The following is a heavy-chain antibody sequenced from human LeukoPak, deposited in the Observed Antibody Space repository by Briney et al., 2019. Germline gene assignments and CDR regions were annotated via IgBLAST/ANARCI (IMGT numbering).Heavy chain of an antibody. CDR3: ARSYYYDSSGYGMDV. Sequence: PGGSLRLSCAASGFTFSSYWMHWVRQAPGKGLVWVSRINSDGSSTSYADSVKGRFTISRDNAKNTLYLQMNSLRAEDTAVYYRARSYYYDSSGYGMDVWGQGTTVTVSS. V-gene: IGHV3-74*01. J-gene: IGHJ6*02. CDR1: GFTFSSYW. D-gene: IGHD3-22*01. CDR2: INSDGSST.